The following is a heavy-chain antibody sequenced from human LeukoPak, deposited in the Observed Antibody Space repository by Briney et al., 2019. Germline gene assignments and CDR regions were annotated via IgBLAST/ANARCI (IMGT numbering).Heavy chain of an antibody. CDR3: ARAGTVTTLRYNWFDP. D-gene: IGHD4-17*01. Sequence: NPSETLSLTCTVSGVSISSYYGSWIRQPPGKGLEWIGYIYYSGSTNYNPSLKSRVTISVDTSKNQFSLKLSSVTAADTAVYYCARAGTVTTLRYNWFDPWGQGTLVTVSS. CDR1: GVSISSYY. J-gene: IGHJ5*02. V-gene: IGHV4-59*01. CDR2: IYYSGST.